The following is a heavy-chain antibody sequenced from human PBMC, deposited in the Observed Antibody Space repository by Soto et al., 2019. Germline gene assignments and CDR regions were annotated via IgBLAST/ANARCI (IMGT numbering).Heavy chain of an antibody. J-gene: IGHJ6*02. CDR2: IYWNDDQ. CDR1: GYSISSGYYW. Sequence: TLSLTCAVSGYSISSGYYWGWIRQPPGKALEWLALIYWNDDQRYSPSLKSRLTITKDTSRNQVVLTMTNMDPVDTATYYCARDTSGWRWLPDVWGQGTTVTVSS. CDR3: ARDTSGWRWLPDV. D-gene: IGHD2-21*01. V-gene: IGHV2-5*01.